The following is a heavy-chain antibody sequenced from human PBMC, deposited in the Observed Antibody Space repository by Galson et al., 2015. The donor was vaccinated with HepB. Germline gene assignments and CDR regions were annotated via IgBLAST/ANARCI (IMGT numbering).Heavy chain of an antibody. CDR1: GFTFSYHG. CDR3: ARDLGGVDGDGLDV. Sequence: SLRLSCAASGFTFSYHGMHWVRQAPGKGLEWVAVIWSDGRNEHYADSVKGRFTVSRDNSKNTLYLQMNSLRDDDTAMYYCARDLGGVDGDGLDVWGQGSAVTVSS. V-gene: IGHV3-33*01. CDR2: IWSDGRNE. D-gene: IGHD5-24*01. J-gene: IGHJ6*02.